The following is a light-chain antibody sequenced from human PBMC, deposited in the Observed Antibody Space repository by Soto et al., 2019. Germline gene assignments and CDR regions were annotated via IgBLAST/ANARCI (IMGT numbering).Light chain of an antibody. V-gene: IGKV1D-16*01. CDR3: QQYNSYPIT. CDR1: QGLGSW. CDR2: AAS. Sequence: DIQMTQSPSSLSASVGDRVTITCRASQGLGSWLAWYQQKPEEAPKSLIYAASRLESGVPSRFSGSGSGTDFALTISSLQPEDFATYYCQQYNSYPITFGQGTRLE. J-gene: IGKJ5*01.